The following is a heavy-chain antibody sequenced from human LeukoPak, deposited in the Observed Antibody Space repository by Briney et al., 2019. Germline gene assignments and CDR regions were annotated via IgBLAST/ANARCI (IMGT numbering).Heavy chain of an antibody. V-gene: IGHV1-3*01. Sequence: GSSVKVSCKASGYTFTSYAMHWVRQAPGQRLEWMGWINAGNGNTKYSQKFQGRVTITRDTSASTAYMELSSLRSEDTAVYYCARAILGHDAFDIWGQGTMVTVSS. D-gene: IGHD1-26*01. CDR1: GYTFTSYA. CDR3: ARAILGHDAFDI. CDR2: INAGNGNT. J-gene: IGHJ3*02.